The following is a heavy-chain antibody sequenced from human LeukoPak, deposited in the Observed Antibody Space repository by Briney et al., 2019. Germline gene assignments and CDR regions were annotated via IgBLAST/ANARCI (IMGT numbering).Heavy chain of an antibody. CDR3: AKDNADYPIYYFDS. Sequence: GGSLRLSCAASGFTFSTYAMNWVRQAPGKGLEWVSGISASGGGKFYADSVKGRFTISRDKSKSTLYLQMNSLRAEDAAVYYCAKDNADYPIYYFDSWRQGTLVTVSS. CDR2: ISASGGGK. D-gene: IGHD3-16*01. J-gene: IGHJ4*02. CDR1: GFTFSTYA. V-gene: IGHV3-23*01.